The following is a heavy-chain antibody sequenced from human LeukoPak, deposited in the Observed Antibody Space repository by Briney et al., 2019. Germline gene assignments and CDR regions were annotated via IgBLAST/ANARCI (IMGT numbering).Heavy chain of an antibody. D-gene: IGHD2-15*01. CDR2: INHSGST. J-gene: IGHJ5*02. CDR1: GGSFSGYY. V-gene: IGHV4-34*01. Sequence: PSETLSLTCAVYGGSFSGYYWSWIRQPPGKGLEWIGEINHSGSTNYNPSLKSRVTISVDTSKNQFSLKLGSVTAADTAVYYCARGRCSGGSCYSISGYNWFGPWGQGTLVTVSS. CDR3: ARGRCSGGSCYSISGYNWFGP.